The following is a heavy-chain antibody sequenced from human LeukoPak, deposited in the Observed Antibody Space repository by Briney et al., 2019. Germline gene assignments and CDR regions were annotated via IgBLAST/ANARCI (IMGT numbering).Heavy chain of an antibody. Sequence: PSETLSLTCAVYGGSFSGYYWSWIRQPPGKGLEWIGEINHSGSTNYNPSLKSRVTISVDTSKNQFSLKLSSVTAADTAVYYCASLTVTRGSGYWGQGTLVTVSS. J-gene: IGHJ4*02. V-gene: IGHV4-34*01. CDR3: ASLTVTRGSGY. CDR2: INHSGST. D-gene: IGHD4-17*01. CDR1: GGSFSGYY.